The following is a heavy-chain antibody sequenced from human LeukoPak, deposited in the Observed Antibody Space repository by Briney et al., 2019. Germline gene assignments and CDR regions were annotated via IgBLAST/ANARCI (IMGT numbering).Heavy chain of an antibody. CDR3: ARDRRLRFLEWLSHASDY. J-gene: IGHJ4*02. CDR2: IGGSGGST. D-gene: IGHD3-3*01. V-gene: IGHV3-23*01. Sequence: GGSLRLSCAASGFTFSSYAMGWVRQAPGKGLEWVSGIGGSGGSTYYADSVKGRFTISRDNSKNTLYLQMNSLRAEDTAVYYSARDRRLRFLEWLSHASDYWGQGTLVTVSS. CDR1: GFTFSSYA.